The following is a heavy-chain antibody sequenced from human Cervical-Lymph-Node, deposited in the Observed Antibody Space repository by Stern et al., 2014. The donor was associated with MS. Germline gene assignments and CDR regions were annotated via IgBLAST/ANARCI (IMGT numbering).Heavy chain of an antibody. V-gene: IGHV1-46*01. CDR1: RYTYTSYN. CDR3: AISNSDDY. J-gene: IGHJ4*02. Sequence: VQLVESGAEVKKPGASVKVSCKAFRYTYTSYNIHWVRQAPGQGLEWIGIINPSDGITNYTQKFQGRVTMTRDTSTGTVYMELSSLRSDDTAVYYCAISNSDDYWGQGTLVTVSS. D-gene: IGHD4-11*01. CDR2: INPSDGIT.